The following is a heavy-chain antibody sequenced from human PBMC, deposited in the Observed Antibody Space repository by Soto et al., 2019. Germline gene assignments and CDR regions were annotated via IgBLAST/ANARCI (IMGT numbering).Heavy chain of an antibody. J-gene: IGHJ6*02. CDR2: ISYDGINI. CDR1: GFTFSSHG. CDR3: AKALRPGITIFGNGMDV. V-gene: IGHV3-30*18. Sequence: SLRLSCVASGFTFSSHGMHWVRQAPGKGLEWVAVISYDGINIYYADSVKGRFTISRDNSKNTLFLQLNSLRAEDTAVYYCAKALRPGITIFGNGMDVWGQGTTVTVSS. D-gene: IGHD3-3*01.